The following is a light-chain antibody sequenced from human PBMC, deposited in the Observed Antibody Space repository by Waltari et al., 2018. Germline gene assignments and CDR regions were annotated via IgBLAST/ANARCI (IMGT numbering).Light chain of an antibody. CDR2: RNN. Sequence: QSVLTQPPSASGTPGQRVTISCSGSTSNIGRNYVYWYQQFPGTAPKLLVYRNNERPSGVPDRIAGSKSGTSASLAISGLRSEDEADDYCATWDGSLTAWVFGGGTKVTVL. CDR3: ATWDGSLTAWV. J-gene: IGLJ3*02. CDR1: TSNIGRNY. V-gene: IGLV1-47*01.